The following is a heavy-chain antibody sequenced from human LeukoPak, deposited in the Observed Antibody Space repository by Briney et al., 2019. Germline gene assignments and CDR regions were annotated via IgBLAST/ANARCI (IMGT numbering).Heavy chain of an antibody. CDR1: GGSISGYY. D-gene: IGHD3-22*01. Sequence: SETLSLTCTVSGGSISGYYWSWIRQPPGKGLEWIGYIYYDGSTNYDPSLRSRVTFSLDTSKNQFSLRLSSVTAADTAVYYCARVRTKNYYDSSGIGDWGQGTLVTVSS. J-gene: IGHJ4*02. V-gene: IGHV4-59*01. CDR3: ARVRTKNYYDSSGIGD. CDR2: IYYDGST.